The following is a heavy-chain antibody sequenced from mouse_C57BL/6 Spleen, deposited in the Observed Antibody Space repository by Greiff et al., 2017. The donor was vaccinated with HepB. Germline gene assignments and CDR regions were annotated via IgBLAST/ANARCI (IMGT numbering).Heavy chain of an antibody. CDR3: ARHGTVGYFDV. V-gene: IGHV5-15*01. CDR1: GFTFSDYG. J-gene: IGHJ1*03. Sequence: DVMLVESGGGLVQPGGSLKLSCAASGFTFSDYGMAWVRQAPRKGPEGVAFISNLAYSIYYADTVTGRFTISRENAKNTLYLEMSSLRSEDTAMYYCARHGTVGYFDVWGTGTTVTVSS. CDR2: ISNLAYSI. D-gene: IGHD1-1*01.